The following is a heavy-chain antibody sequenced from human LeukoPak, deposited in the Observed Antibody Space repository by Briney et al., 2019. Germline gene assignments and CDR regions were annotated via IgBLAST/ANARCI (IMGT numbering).Heavy chain of an antibody. D-gene: IGHD2-15*01. Sequence: SETLSLTCTVSGGSISSYYWSWIRQPPGKGLEWIGYIYYSGSTNYNPSLKSRVTISVDTSKNQFSLKLSSVTAADTAVYYCARSVDCSGGSCYYGRREFDYWGQGSLVTVSS. CDR1: GGSISSYY. V-gene: IGHV4-59*08. J-gene: IGHJ4*02. CDR3: ARSVDCSGGSCYYGRREFDY. CDR2: IYYSGST.